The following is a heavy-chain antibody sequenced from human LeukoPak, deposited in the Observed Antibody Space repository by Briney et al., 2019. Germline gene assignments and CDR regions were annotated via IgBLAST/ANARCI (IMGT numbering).Heavy chain of an antibody. CDR1: GGSISSYY. D-gene: IGHD3-9*01. CDR3: ARDHFDWLLNRAFDI. J-gene: IGHJ3*02. CDR2: IHTSGST. Sequence: SETLSLTCTVSGGSISSYYWSWIRQPAGEGLEWIGRIHTSGSTNYNPSPKRRVTMSVDTSKNQFSLKLSSVTAADTAVYYCARDHFDWLLNRAFDIWGQGTMVTVSS. V-gene: IGHV4-4*07.